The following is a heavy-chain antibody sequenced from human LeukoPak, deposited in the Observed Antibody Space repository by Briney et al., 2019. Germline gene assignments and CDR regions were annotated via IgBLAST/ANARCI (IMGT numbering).Heavy chain of an antibody. J-gene: IGHJ4*02. Sequence: GGSLRLSCAASRFTFNSYAMSWVRQAPGKGLEWVSVIGGSNGITFYVGSVKGRFTISRDNSKNTLYLQMNSLRAEDTAVYYCVRSILTSEYSSRGGFGDYWGQGTLLTVSS. D-gene: IGHD6-13*01. V-gene: IGHV3-23*01. CDR3: VRSILTSEYSSRGGFGDY. CDR1: RFTFNSYA. CDR2: IGGSNGIT.